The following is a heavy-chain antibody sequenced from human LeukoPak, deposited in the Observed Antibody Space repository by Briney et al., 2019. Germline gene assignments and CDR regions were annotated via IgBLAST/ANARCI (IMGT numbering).Heavy chain of an antibody. CDR2: ISWNSGSI. CDR3: AKDRARVAIPYFDY. J-gene: IGHJ4*02. Sequence: HAGGSLRLSCAASGFTFDGYAMHWVRQAPGKGLEWVSGISWNSGSIGYADSVKGRFTISRDNAKNSLYLQMNSLRAEDTALYYCAKDRARVAIPYFDYWGQGTLVTVSS. CDR1: GFTFDGYA. D-gene: IGHD2-15*01. V-gene: IGHV3-9*01.